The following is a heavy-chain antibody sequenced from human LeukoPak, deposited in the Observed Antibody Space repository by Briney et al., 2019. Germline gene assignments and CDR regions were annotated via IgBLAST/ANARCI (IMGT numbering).Heavy chain of an antibody. Sequence: SETLSLTCTVSGGSISSYYWSWIRQPPGKGLEWIGYIYYSGSTNYNPSLKSRVTISVDTSKNQFSLELSSVTAADTAVYYCARYSSFARIYLDYWGQGTLVTVSS. CDR2: IYYSGST. CDR3: ARYSSFARIYLDY. CDR1: GGSISSYY. V-gene: IGHV4-59*01. D-gene: IGHD2-21*01. J-gene: IGHJ4*02.